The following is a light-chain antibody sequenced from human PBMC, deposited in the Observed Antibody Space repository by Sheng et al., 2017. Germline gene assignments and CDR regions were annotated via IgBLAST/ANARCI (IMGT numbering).Light chain of an antibody. Sequence: QSALTQPASVSGSPGQSVTVSCTGSSSDVGTYNRVSWYQQPPGTAPKLMIYEVSNRPSGVPDRFSGSKSGNTASLTISGLQAEDEGDYYCSSYTTSSTFVFGGGTKLTVL. V-gene: IGLV2-18*02. CDR3: SSYTTSSTFV. CDR2: EVS. CDR1: SSDVGTYNR. J-gene: IGLJ2*01.